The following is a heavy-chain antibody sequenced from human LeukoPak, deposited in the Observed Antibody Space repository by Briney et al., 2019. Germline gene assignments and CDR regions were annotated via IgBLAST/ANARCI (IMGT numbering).Heavy chain of an antibody. CDR3: ARGQRGYSYGYFDY. CDR2: IYYSGST. CDR1: GGSISSGDYY. Sequence: PSETLSLTCTVSGGSISSGDYYWSWIRQPPGKGLEWIGYIYYSGSTYYNPSLKSRVTISVDTSKNQFSLKLSSVTAADTAVYYCARGQRGYSYGYFDYWGQGTLVTVSS. D-gene: IGHD5-18*01. J-gene: IGHJ4*02. V-gene: IGHV4-30-4*01.